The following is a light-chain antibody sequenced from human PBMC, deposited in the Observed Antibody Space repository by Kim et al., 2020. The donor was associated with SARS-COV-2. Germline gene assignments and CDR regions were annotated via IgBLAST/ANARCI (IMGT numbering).Light chain of an antibody. CDR1: SSTIGAGYD. CDR3: QSYDSSLSGSV. Sequence: QRVTISCHGSSSTIGAGYDVHWYQQLPGTAPKLLIYGNSNRPSGVPDRFSGSKSGTSASLAITGLQAEDEADYYCQSYDSSLSGSVFGGGTQLTVL. CDR2: GNS. V-gene: IGLV1-40*01. J-gene: IGLJ3*02.